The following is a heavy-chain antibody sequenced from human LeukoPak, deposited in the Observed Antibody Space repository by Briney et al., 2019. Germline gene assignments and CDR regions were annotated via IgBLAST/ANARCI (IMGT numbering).Heavy chain of an antibody. CDR2: IYYSGST. J-gene: IGHJ5*02. CDR3: ARVMSDYDFWSGYYFSYNWFDP. CDR1: GGSISPYY. D-gene: IGHD3-3*01. V-gene: IGHV4-59*01. Sequence: SSETLSLACTVSGGSISPYYWSWIRQPPGKGLEWIGYIYYSGSTNYNPSLKSRVTISVDTSKNQFSLKLGSVTAADTAVYYCARVMSDYDFWSGYYFSYNWFDPWGQGTLVSVSS.